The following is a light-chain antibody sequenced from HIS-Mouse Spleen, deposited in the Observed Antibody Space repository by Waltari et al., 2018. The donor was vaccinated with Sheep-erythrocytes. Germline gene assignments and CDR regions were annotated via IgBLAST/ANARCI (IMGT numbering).Light chain of an antibody. J-gene: IGLJ1*01. CDR1: SSDVGGYNY. Sequence: QSALTQPRSVSGSPGQSVTISCTGTSSDVGGYNYVSWYQQHQGKAPKLRIYDVSKRPSGVPDRFSGSKSGNTASLTISGLQAEDEADYYCCSYAGSYNHVFATGTKVTVL. V-gene: IGLV2-11*01. CDR2: DVS. CDR3: CSYAGSYNHV.